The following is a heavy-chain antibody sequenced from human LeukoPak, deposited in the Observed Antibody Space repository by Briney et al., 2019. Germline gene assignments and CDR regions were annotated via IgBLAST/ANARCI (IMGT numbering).Heavy chain of an antibody. Sequence: SETLSLTCTVSGGSISSYYWSWIRQPPGKGLEWIGYIYYSGSTNYNPSLKSRVTISVDTSKNQFSLKLSSVTAADTAVYYCARVDYYYDSSGYYPVFDYWGQGTQVTVSS. CDR1: GGSISSYY. CDR2: IYYSGST. D-gene: IGHD3-22*01. CDR3: ARVDYYYDSSGYYPVFDY. V-gene: IGHV4-59*01. J-gene: IGHJ4*02.